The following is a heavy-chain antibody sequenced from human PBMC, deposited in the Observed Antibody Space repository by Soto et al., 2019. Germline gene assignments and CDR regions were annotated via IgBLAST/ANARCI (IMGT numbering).Heavy chain of an antibody. J-gene: IGHJ5*02. V-gene: IGHV4-59*01. D-gene: IGHD3-16*02. CDR1: GGSISSYY. Sequence: SETLSLTCTVSGGSISSYYWSWIRQPPGKGLEWIGYIYYSGSTNYNPSLKSRVTISVDTPKNQFSLKLSSVTAADTAVYYCARDRPIWGSYRPSDWFDPWGQGTLVTVSS. CDR3: ARDRPIWGSYRPSDWFDP. CDR2: IYYSGST.